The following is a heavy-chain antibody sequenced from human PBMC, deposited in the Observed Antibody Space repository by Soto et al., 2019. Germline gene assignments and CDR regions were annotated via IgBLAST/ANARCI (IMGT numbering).Heavy chain of an antibody. CDR1: GGTFSSYT. CDR3: ARDYYGSGSYNY. J-gene: IGHJ4*02. D-gene: IGHD3-10*01. Sequence: QVQLVQSGAEVKKPGSSVKVSCKASGGTFSSYTISWVRQAPGQGLEWMGRIIPILGIANYAQKFQGRVTITADKSMSTAYMELSSLRSEDTAVYYCARDYYGSGSYNYWGQGTLVTVSS. CDR2: IIPILGIA. V-gene: IGHV1-69*08.